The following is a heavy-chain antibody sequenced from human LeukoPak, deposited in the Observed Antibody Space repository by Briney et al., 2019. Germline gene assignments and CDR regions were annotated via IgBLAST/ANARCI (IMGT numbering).Heavy chain of an antibody. Sequence: ASVKVSCKASGYTFTSYDINWVRQAPGQGLEWMGWMSPSSGNTGYAQKFLGRVTMTRSTSISTAYMELSSLRSEDTAVYYCVRSPPNWGFDYWGQGTLVTVSS. D-gene: IGHD7-27*01. J-gene: IGHJ4*02. CDR3: VRSPPNWGFDY. V-gene: IGHV1-8*01. CDR2: MSPSSGNT. CDR1: GYTFTSYD.